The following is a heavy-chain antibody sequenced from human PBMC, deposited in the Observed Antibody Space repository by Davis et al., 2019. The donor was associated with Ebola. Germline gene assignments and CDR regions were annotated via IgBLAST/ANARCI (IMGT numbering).Heavy chain of an antibody. J-gene: IGHJ6*02. CDR1: GYTFTSYG. V-gene: IGHV1-18*01. D-gene: IGHD6-19*01. Sequence: AASVKVSCKASGYTFTSYGISWVRQAPGQGLEWMGWISAYNGNTNYAQKLQGRVTMTTDTSTSTAYMELRSLRSDDTAVYYCARVWQGVGPAVAGTARYYYYYGMDVWGQGTTVTVSS. CDR3: ARVWQGVGPAVAGTARYYYYYGMDV. CDR2: ISAYNGNT.